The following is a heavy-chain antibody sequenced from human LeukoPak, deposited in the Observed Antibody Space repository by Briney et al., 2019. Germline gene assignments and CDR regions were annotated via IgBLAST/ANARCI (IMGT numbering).Heavy chain of an antibody. Sequence: PSETLSLTCTVSGGSISSYYWGWIRQPPGKGLEWIGSIYFSGSPYHNPSLKSPVTMSVDTSKNQLSLKLSSVTAADTAVYFCTGLLHDSRGYYYFDYWGQGTLATVSS. CDR3: TGLLHDSRGYYYFDY. CDR1: GGSISSYY. D-gene: IGHD3-22*01. J-gene: IGHJ4*02. V-gene: IGHV4-59*04. CDR2: IYFSGSP.